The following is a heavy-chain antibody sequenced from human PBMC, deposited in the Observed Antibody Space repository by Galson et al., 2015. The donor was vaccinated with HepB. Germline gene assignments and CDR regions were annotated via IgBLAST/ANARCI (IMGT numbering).Heavy chain of an antibody. CDR1: CGSPSSGSYY. CDR3: ARDRLRLLDY. D-gene: IGHD5-12*01. CDR2: IYTRGST. Sequence: TPFLPRTVSCGSPSSGSYYLSWIREPPGEGMEWVWGIYTRGSTNYNPSLKSRVTMSVDKSKNQFSLKLSSVTAADTAVYYCARDRLRLLDYWGQGTLVTVSS. J-gene: IGHJ4*02. V-gene: IGHV4-61*02.